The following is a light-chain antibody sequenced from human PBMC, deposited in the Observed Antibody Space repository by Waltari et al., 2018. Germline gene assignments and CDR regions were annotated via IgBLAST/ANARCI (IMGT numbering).Light chain of an antibody. Sequence: QSALTQPASVSGSPGPSLTIPCTGTSSDVVGYDSVSWYQQHPGNAPKLMFYDFSYRPSMVSVRFSGSKSGNTASLTISGLQAEDEAVYYCSSYTTSSLLFGGGTKLTVL. CDR1: SSDVVGYDS. J-gene: IGLJ2*01. CDR2: DFS. V-gene: IGLV2-14*03. CDR3: SSYTTSSLL.